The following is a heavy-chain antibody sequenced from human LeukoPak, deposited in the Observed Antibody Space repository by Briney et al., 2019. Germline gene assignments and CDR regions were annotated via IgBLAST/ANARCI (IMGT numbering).Heavy chain of an antibody. J-gene: IGHJ3*02. CDR2: ISAYNGNT. D-gene: IGHD1-1*01. V-gene: IGHV1-18*04. CDR3: AARGGATGTTQGDAFGI. CDR1: GYTFTSYG. Sequence: GASVKVSCKASGYTFTSYGISWVRQAPGQGLEWMGWISAYNGNTNYAQKLQGRVTMTTDTSTSTAYMELRSLRSDDTAVYYCAARGGATGTTQGDAFGIWGQGTMVTVSS.